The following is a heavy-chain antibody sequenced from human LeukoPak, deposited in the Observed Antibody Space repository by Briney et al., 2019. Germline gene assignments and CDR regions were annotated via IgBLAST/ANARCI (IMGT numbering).Heavy chain of an antibody. J-gene: IGHJ4*02. V-gene: IGHV3-48*01. CDR3: ARGTWDFDY. CDR2: ISKSSDSI. Sequence: GGSLRLSCTVSGFIFSDYNMNWVRQAPGKGLEWVSYISKSSDSIYYADSVKGRFTISRDNAENSLFLQMNNLRVEDTAVYYCARGTWDFDYWGQGTLVAVSS. CDR1: GFIFSDYN.